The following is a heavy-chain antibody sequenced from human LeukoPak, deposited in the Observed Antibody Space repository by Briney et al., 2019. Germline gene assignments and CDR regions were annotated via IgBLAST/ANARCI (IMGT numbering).Heavy chain of an antibody. J-gene: IGHJ4*02. D-gene: IGHD6-13*01. CDR3: ARDPAAGDY. V-gene: IGHV3-21*01. CDR2: ITSSSSFM. Sequence: GGSLRLSCEASGFSFSSYNMNWVRQAPGKGLEWVSSITSSSSFMYYADSVKGRFTISRDNAKNSLYLQMDSLRAEDTGVYYCARDPAAGDYWGQGTLVTVSP. CDR1: GFSFSSYN.